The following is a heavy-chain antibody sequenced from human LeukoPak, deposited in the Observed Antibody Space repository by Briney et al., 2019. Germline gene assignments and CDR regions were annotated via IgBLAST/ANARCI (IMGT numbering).Heavy chain of an antibody. Sequence: PSETLSLTCTVSGGSISSYYWSWIRQPPGKGLEWIGYIYYSGSTNYNPSLKSRVTISVDTSKNQFSLKLSSVTAADTAVYYCARHLPYGNNYYGMDVWGQGTTVTVSS. CDR1: GGSISSYY. CDR2: IYYSGST. CDR3: ARHLPYGNNYYGMDV. V-gene: IGHV4-59*08. J-gene: IGHJ6*02. D-gene: IGHD2/OR15-2a*01.